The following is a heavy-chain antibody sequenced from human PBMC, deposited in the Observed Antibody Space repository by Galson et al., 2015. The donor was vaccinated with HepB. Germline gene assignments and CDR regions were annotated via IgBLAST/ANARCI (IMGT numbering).Heavy chain of an antibody. CDR3: ARGSEDNYGSFDY. Sequence: TLSLTCTVSGGSLGSGGYYWSWIRQHPGKGLEWIGYTHYSGSTYYNPSLRGRLTISEGMSKNQFSLKLGSVTAADTAIYYYARGSEDNYGSFDYWGQGTLVTVSS. D-gene: IGHD3-10*01. CDR1: GGSLGSGGYY. J-gene: IGHJ4*02. CDR2: THYSGST. V-gene: IGHV4-31*03.